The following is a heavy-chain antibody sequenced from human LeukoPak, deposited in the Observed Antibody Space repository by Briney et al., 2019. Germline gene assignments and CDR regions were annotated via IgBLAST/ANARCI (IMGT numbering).Heavy chain of an antibody. CDR1: GFTFSSYA. Sequence: GGSLRLSCAPSGFTFSSYAMSWVRQAPGKGLEWVSAISGSGGSTYYADSVKGRFTISRDNSKNTLYLQMNSLRAEDTAVYYCAKYCSSTSCYDYYFDYWGQGTLVTVSS. CDR3: AKYCSSTSCYDYYFDY. J-gene: IGHJ4*02. D-gene: IGHD2-2*01. V-gene: IGHV3-23*01. CDR2: ISGSGGST.